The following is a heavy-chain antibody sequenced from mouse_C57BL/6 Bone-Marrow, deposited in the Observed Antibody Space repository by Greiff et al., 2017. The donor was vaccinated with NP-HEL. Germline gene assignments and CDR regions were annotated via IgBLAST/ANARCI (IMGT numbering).Heavy chain of an antibody. D-gene: IGHD1-1*01. CDR2: IYPRSGNT. Sequence: VQLQESGAELARPGASVKLSCKASGYTFTSYGISWVKQRTGQGLEGIGEIYPRSGNTYYNEKFKGKATLTADKSSSTAYMELRSLTSEDSAVYFCARRGFYRYYAMDYWGQGTSVTVSS. V-gene: IGHV1-81*01. CDR3: ARRGFYRYYAMDY. J-gene: IGHJ4*01. CDR1: GYTFTSYG.